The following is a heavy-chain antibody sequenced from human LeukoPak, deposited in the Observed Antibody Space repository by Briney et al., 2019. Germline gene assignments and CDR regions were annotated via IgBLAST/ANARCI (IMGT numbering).Heavy chain of an antibody. Sequence: GRSLRLSCAASGFTFDDYAMHWVRQAPGKGLEWVSGISWNSGSIGYADSVKGRFTISRDNAKNSLYLQMNSLRAEDTALYYCAKDSGAAGRYYYYYYGMDVWGQGTTATVSS. D-gene: IGHD6-13*01. J-gene: IGHJ6*02. CDR1: GFTFDDYA. V-gene: IGHV3-9*01. CDR3: AKDSGAAGRYYYYYYGMDV. CDR2: ISWNSGSI.